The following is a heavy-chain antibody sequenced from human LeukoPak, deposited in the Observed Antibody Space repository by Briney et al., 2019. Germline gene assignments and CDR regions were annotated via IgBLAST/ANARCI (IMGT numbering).Heavy chain of an antibody. CDR2: IYYSGST. Sequence: SETLSLTCTVSGGSTSSSSYYWGWIRQPPGKGLEWIGSIYYSGSTYYNPSLKSRVTISVDTSKNQFSLKLSSVTAADTAVYYCARVGSSSWSDRNWFDPWGQGTLVTVSS. CDR1: GGSTSSSSYY. J-gene: IGHJ5*02. CDR3: ARVGSSSWSDRNWFDP. D-gene: IGHD6-13*01. V-gene: IGHV4-39*07.